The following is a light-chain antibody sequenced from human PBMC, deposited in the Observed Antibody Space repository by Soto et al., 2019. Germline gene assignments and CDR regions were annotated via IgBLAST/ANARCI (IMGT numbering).Light chain of an antibody. CDR2: NAF. CDR1: QTVRNNY. Sequence: EIVLTQSPGTLSLSPGERATLSCRASQTVRNNYLAWYQQKPGQAPRLLIYNAFNRATGIPDRFSGSGSGTDFTLTISRLEPEDFAVYYCQQYGSSPGTFGGGTKVDIK. V-gene: IGKV3-20*01. CDR3: QQYGSSPGT. J-gene: IGKJ4*01.